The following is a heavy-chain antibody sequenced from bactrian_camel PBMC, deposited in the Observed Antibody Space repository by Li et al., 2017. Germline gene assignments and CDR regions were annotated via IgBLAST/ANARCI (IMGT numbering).Heavy chain of an antibody. CDR2: ITGDGKT. J-gene: IGHJ4*01. Sequence: HVQLVESGGGLVQPGGSLRLSCKPSFFILDDFEMMWYRQTPGNECELVSSITGDGKTYYTDAVKGRFTISHDAAKNSIDLQMNSLKPDDTAVYYCAATGHMLSVAGCRTQGTQVTVS. CDR1: FFILDDFE. V-gene: IGHV3S60*01. D-gene: IGHD1*01.